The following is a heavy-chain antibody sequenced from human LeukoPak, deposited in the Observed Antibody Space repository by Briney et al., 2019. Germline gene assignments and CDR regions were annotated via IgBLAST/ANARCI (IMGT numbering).Heavy chain of an antibody. Sequence: SSETPSLTCTVSGGSISSYYWSWIRQPPGKGLEWIGYIYYSGSTNYNPSLKSRVTISVDTSKNQFSLKLSSVTAADTAVYYCARDLGVVTMVRGVIRYYCYGMDVWGKGTTVTVSS. CDR3: ARDLGVVTMVRGVIRYYCYGMDV. CDR1: GGSISSYY. D-gene: IGHD3-10*01. CDR2: IYYSGST. J-gene: IGHJ6*04. V-gene: IGHV4-59*01.